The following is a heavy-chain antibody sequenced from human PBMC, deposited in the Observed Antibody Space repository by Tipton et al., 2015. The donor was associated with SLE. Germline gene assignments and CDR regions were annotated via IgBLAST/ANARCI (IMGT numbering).Heavy chain of an antibody. CDR1: DGSIRSTNYY. Sequence: LRLSCTVSDGSIRSTNYYWGWIRQPPGKGLEWIGSIFYTGSTYYNPSLKSRVSFSIGTSKHQFSLKLNSVTAADTAAYYCARRHYSGPFDSWGQGTLVTVSS. V-gene: IGHV4-39*07. CDR3: ARRHYSGPFDS. D-gene: IGHD5-12*01. CDR2: IFYTGST. J-gene: IGHJ4*02.